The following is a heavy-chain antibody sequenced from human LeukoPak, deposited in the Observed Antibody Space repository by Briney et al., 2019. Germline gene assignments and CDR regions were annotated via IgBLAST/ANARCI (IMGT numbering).Heavy chain of an antibody. D-gene: IGHD1-26*01. J-gene: IGHJ4*02. CDR1: GGSINSDFYY. Sequence: SQTLSLTCTVSGGSINSDFYYWIWIRQPAGKGLEWIGRIAASGSTNYNPSLNSRLTISVDTSKNQFSLKLTSVTAADTAVYYCARAAGAIVGATIDFWGQGTLVTVSS. CDR3: ARAAGAIVGATIDF. CDR2: IAASGST. V-gene: IGHV4-61*02.